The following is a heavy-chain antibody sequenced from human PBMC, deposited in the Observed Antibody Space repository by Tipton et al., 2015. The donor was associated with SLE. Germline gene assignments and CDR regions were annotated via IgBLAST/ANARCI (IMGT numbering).Heavy chain of an antibody. D-gene: IGHD3-3*01. CDR3: AKQRITLFGVLPDY. Sequence: SLRLSCAASGFTFSSYGIHWVRQAPGKGLEWVAIISYDGSKKFYADSVKGRFTISRDNSKNTLYLQMSSLRGEDTAVYYCAKQRITLFGVLPDYWGQGTLVTVSS. V-gene: IGHV3-30*18. CDR2: ISYDGSKK. CDR1: GFTFSSYG. J-gene: IGHJ4*02.